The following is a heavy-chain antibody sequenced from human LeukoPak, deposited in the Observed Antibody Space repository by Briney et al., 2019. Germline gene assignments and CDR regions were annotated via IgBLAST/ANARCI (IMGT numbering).Heavy chain of an antibody. Sequence: PSETLSLTCTVSGDSLSSSSYYWAWIRRPPGKGLEWIASIFYSGSTYYNPSLKSRVTMSVDTSKNQFSLRLSSVTAADTSVYYCAGLKASAGTDFWGPGTLVTVSS. CDR3: AGLKASAGTDF. J-gene: IGHJ4*02. CDR1: GDSLSSSSYY. D-gene: IGHD6-13*01. CDR2: IFYSGST. V-gene: IGHV4-39*01.